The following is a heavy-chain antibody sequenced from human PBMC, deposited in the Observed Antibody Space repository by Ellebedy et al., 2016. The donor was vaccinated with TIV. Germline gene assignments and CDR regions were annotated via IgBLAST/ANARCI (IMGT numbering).Heavy chain of an antibody. J-gene: IGHJ4*02. V-gene: IGHV4-4*07. Sequence: GSLRLXXTVSGGSINGYYWSWIRQPAGKGLEWIGRIYASGTTNYNPSLKSRVTMSVDTSQKQFSLKLSSVTAADTAVYFCARDWVDTSMVTLFDYWGQGTLVTVSS. D-gene: IGHD5-18*01. CDR1: GGSINGYY. CDR3: ARDWVDTSMVTLFDY. CDR2: IYASGTT.